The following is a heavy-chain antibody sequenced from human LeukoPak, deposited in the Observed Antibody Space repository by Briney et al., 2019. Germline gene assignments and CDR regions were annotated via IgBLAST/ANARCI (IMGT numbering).Heavy chain of an antibody. V-gene: IGHV3-23*01. CDR3: AKGGYNWFDP. Sequence: GGSLRLSCAASGFTFSTNAMSWVRQAPGKGLEWVSTISGSGGSTYYADSVKGRFTIPRDNSKNTLYLQMNGLRAGDTAIYYCAKGGYNWFDPWGQGTLVPVSS. D-gene: IGHD3-16*01. J-gene: IGHJ5*02. CDR2: ISGSGGST. CDR1: GFTFSTNA.